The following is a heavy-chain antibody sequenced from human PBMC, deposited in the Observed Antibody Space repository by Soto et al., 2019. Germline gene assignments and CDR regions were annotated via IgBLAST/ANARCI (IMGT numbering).Heavy chain of an antibody. J-gene: IGHJ4*02. CDR3: ARDSGGPNWNDVYYFDY. D-gene: IGHD1-1*01. Sequence: GGSMRLSCAAAGLTFSSYGGHWVRQATGKGLEWVAVIWYDGSNKYYADSVKGRFTISRDNSKNTLYLQMNSLRAEDTAVYYCARDSGGPNWNDVYYFDYWGQGTLVTVSS. CDR1: GLTFSSYG. CDR2: IWYDGSNK. V-gene: IGHV3-33*01.